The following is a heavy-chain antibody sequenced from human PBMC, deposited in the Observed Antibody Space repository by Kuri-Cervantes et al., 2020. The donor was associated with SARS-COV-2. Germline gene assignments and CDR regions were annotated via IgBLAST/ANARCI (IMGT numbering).Heavy chain of an antibody. CDR3: ARDTGTYCSDISCYGYYYYYGMDV. CDR2: IYSTEAT. J-gene: IGHJ6*02. CDR1: GGSIKNYF. Sequence: GSLRLSCTVSGGSIKNYFWTWIRQSPGKGLEWIGHIYSTEATNYNPSLKSRVAISLDTSKSQFSLRLSSVTAADTAVYYCARDTGTYCSDISCYGYYYYYGMDVWGQGTTVTVSS. V-gene: IGHV4-59*01. D-gene: IGHD2-2*01.